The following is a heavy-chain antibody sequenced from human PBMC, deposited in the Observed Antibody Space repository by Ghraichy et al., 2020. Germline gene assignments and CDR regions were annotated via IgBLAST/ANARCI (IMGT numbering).Heavy chain of an antibody. CDR2: IYHSGST. J-gene: IGHJ4*02. Sequence: SETLSLTCAVSGGSISSSNWWSWVRQPPGKGLEWIGEIYHSGSTNYNPSLKSRVTISVDKSKNQFSLRLSSVTAADTAVYYCARGGALEYSSSRARDDYWGQGTLVAVSS. CDR1: GGSISSSNW. CDR3: ARGGALEYSSSRARDDY. D-gene: IGHD6-13*01. V-gene: IGHV4-4*02.